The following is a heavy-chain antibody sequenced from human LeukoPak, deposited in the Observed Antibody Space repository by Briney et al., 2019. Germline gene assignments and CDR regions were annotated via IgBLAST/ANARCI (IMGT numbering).Heavy chain of an antibody. Sequence: GGSLRLSCAASGFTFSSYAMTWVRQAPGKGLEWVSTLSGSGSNTYCADSVKGRFSISRDNSQSTLYLQMNSLRTEDTAVYYCAKFRAAAGPRDFDYWGQGTLVTVSS. CDR2: LSGSGSNT. V-gene: IGHV3-23*01. D-gene: IGHD6-13*01. CDR3: AKFRAAAGPRDFDY. J-gene: IGHJ4*02. CDR1: GFTFSSYA.